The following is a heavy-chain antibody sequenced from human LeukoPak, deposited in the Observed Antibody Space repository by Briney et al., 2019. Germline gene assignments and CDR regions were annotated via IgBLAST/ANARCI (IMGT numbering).Heavy chain of an antibody. D-gene: IGHD6-13*01. CDR2: IKEDGSEK. CDR3: ARLSTGWYGHFDF. J-gene: IGHJ4*02. V-gene: IGHV3-7*03. Sequence: GGALRLSCAASGFTLSYNWMSWVRRAPGKGLEWVASIKEDGSEKYYVDSVKGRFTISRDNAKNSLYLQMNSLRAEDTAVYYCARLSTGWYGHFDFWGQGTLVTVSS. CDR1: GFTLSYNW.